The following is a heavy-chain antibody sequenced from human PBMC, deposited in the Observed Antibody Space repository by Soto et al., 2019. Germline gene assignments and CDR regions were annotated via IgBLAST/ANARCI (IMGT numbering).Heavy chain of an antibody. CDR1: GFNVSSYS. CDR3: ARELPPDL. CDR2: IWSAGLT. V-gene: IGHV3-53*01. Sequence: GGSLRLSCVVSGFNVSSYSLNWVRQAPGKGLEWVSIIWSAGLTYYADSVRGRFTISRDISKNILFLQMNNMRAEDSAIYYCARELPPDLWGKGTLVTVSS. D-gene: IGHD2-15*01. J-gene: IGHJ5*02.